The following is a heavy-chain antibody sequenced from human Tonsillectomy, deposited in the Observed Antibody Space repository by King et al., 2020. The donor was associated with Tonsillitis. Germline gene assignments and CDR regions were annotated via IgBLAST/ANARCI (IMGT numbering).Heavy chain of an antibody. D-gene: IGHD3-22*01. CDR3: AMPPYYYDSSGQFDY. CDR2: ISYDGSNK. J-gene: IGHJ4*02. V-gene: IGHV3-30*03. CDR1: GFTFSSYG. Sequence: VQLVESGGGVVQPGRSLRLSCAASGFTFSSYGMHWVRQAPGKGLEGVAFISYDGSNKYYADSVKGRFTISRDNSKNTLYLQMNSLRAEDTAVYYCAMPPYYYDSSGQFDYWGQGTLVTVSS.